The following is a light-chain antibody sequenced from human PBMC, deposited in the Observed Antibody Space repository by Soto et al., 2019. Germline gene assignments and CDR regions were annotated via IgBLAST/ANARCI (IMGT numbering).Light chain of an antibody. CDR3: QQSCSTLT. J-gene: IGKJ4*01. CDR2: AAS. CDR1: QSISSY. V-gene: IGKV1-39*01. Sequence: DIQMTQSPSSLSASVGDRVTITCRASQSISSYLNWYQQKPGKAPKLLSYAASSLQSGVPSRFSGSVSGTDFTLTISSLQPEDFATYYCQQSCSTLTFGGGTKVEIK.